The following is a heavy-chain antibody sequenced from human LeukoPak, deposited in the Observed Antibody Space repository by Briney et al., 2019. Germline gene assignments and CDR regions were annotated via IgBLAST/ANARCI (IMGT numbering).Heavy chain of an antibody. CDR1: GFTVSSNY. J-gene: IGHJ1*01. CDR3: AKYFASGSYYKLPH. CDR2: ISGSGAYT. Sequence: GGSLRLSCAASGFTVSSNYMSWVRQAPGKGLEWVSTISGSGAYTYYADSVKGRFTISRDNSKNTLYLQMNSLRAEDTAVYYCAKYFASGSYYKLPHWGQGTLVTVSS. D-gene: IGHD3-10*01. V-gene: IGHV3-23*01.